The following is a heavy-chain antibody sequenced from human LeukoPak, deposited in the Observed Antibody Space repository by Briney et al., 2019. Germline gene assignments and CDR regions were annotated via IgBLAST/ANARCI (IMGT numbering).Heavy chain of an antibody. D-gene: IGHD1-14*01. CDR2: IIPILGIA. CDR1: GGTFSSYA. J-gene: IGHJ5*02. V-gene: IGHV1-69*04. Sequence: ASVKVSCKASGGTFSSYAISWVRQAPGQGLEWMGRIIPILGIANYAQKFQGRVTITADKSTSTAYMELSSLRSEDTAVYYCARVGTGPLNWFDPWGQGTLLTVSS. CDR3: ARVGTGPLNWFDP.